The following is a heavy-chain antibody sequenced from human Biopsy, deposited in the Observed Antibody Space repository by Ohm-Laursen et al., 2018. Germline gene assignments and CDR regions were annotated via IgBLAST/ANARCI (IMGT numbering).Heavy chain of an antibody. CDR1: GFKFGDYG. J-gene: IGHJ3*01. V-gene: IGHV3-9*01. Sequence: SLRLSCAASGFKFGDYGMNWVRQVPGKGLEWVSRISWNSGSIGYVDSVKGRFTISRDNAKNSLYLQMNSLKAEDTALYYCARGYYDIGTGYHYDVFDFWGRGTLVIVSS. CDR2: ISWNSGSI. D-gene: IGHD3-9*01. CDR3: ARGYYDIGTGYHYDVFDF.